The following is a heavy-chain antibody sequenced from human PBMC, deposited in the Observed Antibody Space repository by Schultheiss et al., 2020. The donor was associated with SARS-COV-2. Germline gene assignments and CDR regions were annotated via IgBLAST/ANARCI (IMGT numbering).Heavy chain of an antibody. CDR1: GFTVSSNY. CDR3: AKASWAGYAFDI. CDR2: ISGSGGST. Sequence: GGSLRLSCAASGFTVSSNYMSWVRQAPGKGLEWVSAISGSGGSTYYADSVKGRFTISRDNSKNTLYLQMNSLRAEDTAVYYCAKASWAGYAFDIWGQGTMVTVSS. J-gene: IGHJ3*02. V-gene: IGHV3-23*01.